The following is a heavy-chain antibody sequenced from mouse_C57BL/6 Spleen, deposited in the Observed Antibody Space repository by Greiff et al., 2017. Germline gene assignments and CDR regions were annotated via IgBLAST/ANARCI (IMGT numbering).Heavy chain of an antibody. CDR3: ARNYYGSHYAMDY. J-gene: IGHJ4*01. D-gene: IGHD1-1*01. CDR1: GFSLTSYA. Sequence: VQLQQSGPGLVAPSQSLSITCTVSGFSLTSYAISWVRQPPGKGLAWLGVIWTGGGTNYNSALKSRLSISKDNSKSQVFLKMNSLQTDDTARYYCARNYYGSHYAMDYWGQGTSVTVSS. CDR2: IWTGGGT. V-gene: IGHV2-9-1*01.